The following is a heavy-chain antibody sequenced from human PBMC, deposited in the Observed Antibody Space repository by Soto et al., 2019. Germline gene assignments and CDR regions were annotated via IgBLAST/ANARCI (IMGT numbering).Heavy chain of an antibody. CDR1: GFTFSSYW. J-gene: IGHJ4*02. Sequence: GGSLRLSCAVSGFTFSSYWMSWVRQAPGKGLEWVANIKQDGSEKYYVDSVKGRFTISRDNAKNSLYLQMNSLRAEDTAVYYCARDSVITVYWGQGTLVTVSS. V-gene: IGHV3-7*03. CDR2: IKQDGSEK. D-gene: IGHD1-26*01. CDR3: ARDSVITVY.